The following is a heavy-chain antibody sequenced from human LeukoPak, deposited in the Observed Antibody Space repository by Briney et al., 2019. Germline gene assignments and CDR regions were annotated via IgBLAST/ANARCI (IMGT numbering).Heavy chain of an antibody. Sequence: PSETLSLTCTVSGGSISSYYWSWIRQPPGKGLEWIGYTYYSGSTNYNPSLKSRVTISVDTSKNQFSLKLSSVTAADTAVYYCARSYMYDSSGYSDYWGQGTLVTVSS. V-gene: IGHV4-59*01. D-gene: IGHD3-22*01. CDR1: GGSISSYY. CDR3: ARSYMYDSSGYSDY. CDR2: TYYSGST. J-gene: IGHJ4*02.